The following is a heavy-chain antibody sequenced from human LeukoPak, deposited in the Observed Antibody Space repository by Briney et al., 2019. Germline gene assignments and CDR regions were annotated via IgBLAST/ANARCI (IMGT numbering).Heavy chain of an antibody. CDR1: GGSISSYY. CDR3: ARDADHCGGDCYSIID. Sequence: SETLSLTCTVSGGSISSYYWSWIRQPPGKGLEWIGYIYYSGSTNYNPSLKSRVTISVDTSKNQFSLKLSSVTAADTAVYYRARDADHCGGDCYSIIDWGQGTLVTVSS. CDR2: IYYSGST. V-gene: IGHV4-59*01. D-gene: IGHD2-21*01. J-gene: IGHJ4*02.